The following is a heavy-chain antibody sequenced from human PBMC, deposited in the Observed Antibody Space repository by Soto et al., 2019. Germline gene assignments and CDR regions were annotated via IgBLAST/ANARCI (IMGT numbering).Heavy chain of an antibody. CDR2: IYYSGST. V-gene: IGHV4-39*01. CDR1: GGSISSSSYY. Sequence: PSETLSLTCTVSGGSISSSSYYWGWIRQPPGKGLEWIGSIYYSGSTYYNPSLRSRVTISVDTSKNQFSLKLSSVTAADTAVYYCARQSPSIWRGAFWYYYYGMDVWGQGTTVTVSS. J-gene: IGHJ6*02. D-gene: IGHD2-21*01. CDR3: ARQSPSIWRGAFWYYYYGMDV.